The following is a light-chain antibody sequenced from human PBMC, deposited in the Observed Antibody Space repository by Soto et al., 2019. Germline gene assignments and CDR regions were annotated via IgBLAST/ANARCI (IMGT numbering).Light chain of an antibody. CDR1: QSVISN. J-gene: IGKJ1*01. CDR3: QQYNSWPLT. V-gene: IGKV3-15*01. Sequence: DILMMQSPTALYMSHRESATLSCRASQSVISNLAWYQQKPGQAPRLLMYGAATRATGIPARFSGSGSGREFTLTISSLQSEDFAVYYCQQYNSWPLTFGQGTKVDIK. CDR2: GAA.